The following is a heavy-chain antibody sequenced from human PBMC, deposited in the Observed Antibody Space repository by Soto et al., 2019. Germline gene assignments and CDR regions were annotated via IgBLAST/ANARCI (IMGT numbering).Heavy chain of an antibody. CDR1: GGTFSSYA. J-gene: IGHJ3*02. CDR3: ARQMGYYYGSGSYFET. CDR2: IIPIFGKA. D-gene: IGHD3-10*01. Sequence: SVKVSCKASGGTFSSYAISWVRQAPGQGLVWMGGIIPIFGKAKYAQMFQGRVTITSDESTRTAYMELSSLRSVDTAVYPCARQMGYYYGSGSYFETWSQGTMVTVSS. V-gene: IGHV1-69*13.